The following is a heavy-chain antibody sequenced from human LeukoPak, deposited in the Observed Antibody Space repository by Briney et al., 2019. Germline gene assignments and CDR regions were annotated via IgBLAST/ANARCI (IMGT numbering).Heavy chain of an antibody. D-gene: IGHD2-2*01. V-gene: IGHV4-59*08. Sequence: PSETLSLTCTVSGGSISSYYWSWMRQPPGKGLEWIGHSYYSGSTNYNPSLKSRVTISVDPSKNQVSLKLSSVTAADTAVYYCARQPPSTAGALDIWGQGTMVTVSS. CDR2: SYYSGST. CDR3: ARQPPSTAGALDI. CDR1: GGSISSYY. J-gene: IGHJ3*02.